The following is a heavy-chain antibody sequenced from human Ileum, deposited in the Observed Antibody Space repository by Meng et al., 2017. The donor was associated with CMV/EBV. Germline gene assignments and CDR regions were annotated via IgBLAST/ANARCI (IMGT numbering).Heavy chain of an antibody. CDR1: GFTFSSYS. V-gene: IGHV3-48*04. J-gene: IGHJ4*01. D-gene: IGHD3-3*01. CDR2: ISSSSSSI. Sequence: GGSLRLSCAASGFTFSSYSMNWVRQAPGKGLEWVSYISSSSSSIYYADSVKGRFTISRDNAKNSLYLQMNSLRAEDTAVYYCARDMYDFWSGYYPIFGYWGHGTQVTVSS. CDR3: ARDMYDFWSGYYPIFGY.